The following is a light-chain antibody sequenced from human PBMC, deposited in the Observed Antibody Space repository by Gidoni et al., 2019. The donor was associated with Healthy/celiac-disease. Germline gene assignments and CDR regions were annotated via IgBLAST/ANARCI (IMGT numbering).Light chain of an antibody. J-gene: IGKJ2*01. CDR2: AAS. Sequence: DIQMTQSPSSLSASVGDRVTITCRASQSISSYFNWYQQKPGKAPKLLIYAASSLQSGVPSRFRGSGSGTDFTLTISSLQPEDFATYYCQQSYSTPRTFGQGTKLEIK. V-gene: IGKV1-39*01. CDR3: QQSYSTPRT. CDR1: QSISSY.